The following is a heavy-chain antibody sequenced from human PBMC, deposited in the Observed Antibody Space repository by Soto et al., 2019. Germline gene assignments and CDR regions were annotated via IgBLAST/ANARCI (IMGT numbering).Heavy chain of an antibody. CDR3: ARDCWFGWVRAPQELFAICAQRSTDP. V-gene: IGHV3-21*01. CDR2: ISSSSSYI. J-gene: IGHJ5*02. Sequence: GGSLRLSCAASGFTFSSYSMNWVRQAPGKGLEWVSSISSSSSYIYYADSVKGRFTISRDNAKNSLYLQMNSLRAEDTAVYYCARDCWFGWVRAPQELFAICAQRSTDP. D-gene: IGHD3-10*01. CDR1: GFTFSSYS.